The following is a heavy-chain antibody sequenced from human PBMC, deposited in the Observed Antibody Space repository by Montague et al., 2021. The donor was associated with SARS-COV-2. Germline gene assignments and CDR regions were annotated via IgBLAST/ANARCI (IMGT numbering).Heavy chain of an antibody. J-gene: IGHJ3*02. CDR1: GGSINSGGYY. D-gene: IGHD6-19*01. Sequence: TLSLTCTVSGGSINSGGYYWSWIRQRPGKGLEWIGYIYYSGXTXYXXXXKXRLTISVDTSKNQFSLKLSSVTAADTAVYYCARVHFVSSGWYPDAFDIWGQGTMVTVSS. CDR3: ARVHFVSSGWYPDAFDI. V-gene: IGHV4-31*03. CDR2: IYYSGXT.